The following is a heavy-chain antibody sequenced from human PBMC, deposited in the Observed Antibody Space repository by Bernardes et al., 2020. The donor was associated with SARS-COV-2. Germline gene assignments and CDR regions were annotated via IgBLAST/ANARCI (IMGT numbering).Heavy chain of an antibody. CDR1: GYTLSDYY. CDR3: ARDLDRLYSGSRTDAFDI. D-gene: IGHD1-26*01. CDR2: INPHSCGT. J-gene: IGHJ3*02. V-gene: IGHV1-2*02. Sequence: ASVKVSCKASGYTLSDYYMHLVRQAPVQGLEWMGWINPHSCGTNYAQKFQGRVTVTRDTSISTAYMELSRLTSDDTAVYYCARDLDRLYSGSRTDAFDIWGQGTMVTVSS.